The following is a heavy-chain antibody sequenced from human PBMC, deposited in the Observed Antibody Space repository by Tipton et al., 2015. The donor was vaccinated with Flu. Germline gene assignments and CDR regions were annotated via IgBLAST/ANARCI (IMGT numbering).Heavy chain of an antibody. D-gene: IGHD3-3*01. CDR2: IGSDFNT. J-gene: IGHJ4*02. CDR3: TAGVGKTDHDY. CDR1: GFTFTNNA. Sequence: SLRLSCAASGFTFTNNAMGWVRQAPGEGLEWVSAIGSDFNTHYADSVKGRFTISRDNSKNTLYLQMNSLRAEDTAVYYCTAGVGKTDHDYWGQGTLVTVSS. V-gene: IGHV3-23*01.